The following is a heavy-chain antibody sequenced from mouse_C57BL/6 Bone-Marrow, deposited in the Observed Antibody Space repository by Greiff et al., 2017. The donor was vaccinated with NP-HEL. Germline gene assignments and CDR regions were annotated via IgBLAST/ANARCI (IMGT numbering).Heavy chain of an antibody. D-gene: IGHD2-10*02. CDR3: TAYGNDDY. Sequence: EVQRVESGAELVRPGASVKLSCTASGFNIKDDYMHWVKQRPEQGLEWIGWIDPENGDTEYASKFQGKATITADTSSNTAYLQLSSLTSEDTAVYYCTAYGNDDYWGQGTTLTVSS. V-gene: IGHV14-4*01. CDR1: GFNIKDDY. CDR2: IDPENGDT. J-gene: IGHJ2*01.